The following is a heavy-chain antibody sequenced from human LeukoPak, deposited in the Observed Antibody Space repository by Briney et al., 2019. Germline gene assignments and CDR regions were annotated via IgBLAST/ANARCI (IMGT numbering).Heavy chain of an antibody. D-gene: IGHD3-10*01. Sequence: PGGFLRLSCVASGFTFSSNYMRWVRQAPGKGLEWVSVIYSGGNTYYADSVKCRFTISRHDSKNTLYLQMNSLRAEDTAVYYCARDPSGNGHVFDIWGQGTMVTVSS. CDR2: IYSGGNT. CDR3: ARDPSGNGHVFDI. J-gene: IGHJ3*02. CDR1: GFTFSSNY. V-gene: IGHV3-66*01.